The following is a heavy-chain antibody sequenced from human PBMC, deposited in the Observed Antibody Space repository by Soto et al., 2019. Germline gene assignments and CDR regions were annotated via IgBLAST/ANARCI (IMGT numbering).Heavy chain of an antibody. Sequence: SETLSLTCTVSGGSISSYYWSWIRQPPGKGLEWIGYIYYSGSTKYNPSLKSRATISVDTSKNQFSLKLSSVTAADTAVYYCARYSRSVAGTKYYFDYWGQGTLVTVSS. CDR2: IYYSGST. D-gene: IGHD6-19*01. CDR1: GGSISSYY. CDR3: ARYSRSVAGTKYYFDY. J-gene: IGHJ4*02. V-gene: IGHV4-59*08.